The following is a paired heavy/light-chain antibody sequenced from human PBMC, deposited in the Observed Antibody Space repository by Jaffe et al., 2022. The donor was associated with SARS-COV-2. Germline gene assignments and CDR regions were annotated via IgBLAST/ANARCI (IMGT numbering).Light chain of an antibody. CDR3: HQYHSIPHT. J-gene: IGKJ2*01. CDR2: WAS. V-gene: IGKV4-1*01. Sequence: DIVMTQSPDSLAVSLGERATINCKSSQSVLYSSKNKNYLAWYQQKPRQPPKLLIYWASTRESGVPDRFSGSGSGTDFTLTISSLQAEDVAVYYCHQYHSIPHTFGQGTKLEIK. CDR1: QSVLYSSKNKNY.
Heavy chain of an antibody. V-gene: IGHV3-7*03. Sequence: EVQLVESGGGLVQPGGSLRLSCAASGFTLSSHWMTWVRLAPGKGPEWVASIKQDGSEKHYVDSVRGRFTISRDNAKNSLSLQMNSLRADDTAVYHCVRDRGWFDPWGQGTLVTVSS. CDR3: VRDRGWFDP. J-gene: IGHJ5*02. CDR2: IKQDGSEK. D-gene: IGHD3-10*01. CDR1: GFTLSSHW.